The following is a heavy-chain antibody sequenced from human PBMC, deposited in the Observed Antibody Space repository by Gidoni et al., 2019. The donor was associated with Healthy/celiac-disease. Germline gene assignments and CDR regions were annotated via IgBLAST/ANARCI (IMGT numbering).Heavy chain of an antibody. CDR2: IDPGDSDT. J-gene: IGHJ4*02. Sequence: EVQLVQSGAEVKKPGESLKISCKGSGYSFTRYGIGWVRQLPWKGLEWMGIIDPGDSDTRDIPSFQGQVTISADKSISPAYLQWRSLKASDTAMYYCARSVGATLLAFDYWGQGTLVTVSS. V-gene: IGHV5-51*01. CDR3: ARSVGATLLAFDY. CDR1: GYSFTRYG. D-gene: IGHD1-26*01.